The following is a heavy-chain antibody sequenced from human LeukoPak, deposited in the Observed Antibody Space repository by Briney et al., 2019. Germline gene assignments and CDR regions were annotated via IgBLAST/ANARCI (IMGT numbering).Heavy chain of an antibody. CDR1: GFSLSTSGVG. CDR3: AHRSSFGVFFY. J-gene: IGHJ4*02. Sequence: SGPTLVNPTQTLTLTCTFSGFSLSTSGVGVVWIRQPPEKALEWLAIIYWNDDRRYSPSLKSRLTITKDTSKNQVVLTLTNMDPVDTATYYCAHRSSFGVFFYWGQGTLVTVSS. D-gene: IGHD3-10*01. CDR2: IYWNDDR. V-gene: IGHV2-5*01.